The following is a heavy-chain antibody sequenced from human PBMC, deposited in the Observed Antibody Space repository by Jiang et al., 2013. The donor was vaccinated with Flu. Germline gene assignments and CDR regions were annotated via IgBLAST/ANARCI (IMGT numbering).Heavy chain of an antibody. Sequence: PGQGLEWMGRINPNSGGTNYAQKFQGRVTMTRDTSISTAYMELSRLRSDDTAVYYCARGLRLLGTVTTSPLMGYWGQGTLVTVSS. V-gene: IGHV1-2*06. J-gene: IGHJ4*02. D-gene: IGHD4-17*01. CDR3: ARGLRLLGTVTTSPLMGY. CDR2: INPNSGGT.